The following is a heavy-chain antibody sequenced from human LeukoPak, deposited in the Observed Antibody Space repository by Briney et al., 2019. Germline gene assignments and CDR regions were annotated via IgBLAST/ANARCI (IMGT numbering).Heavy chain of an antibody. J-gene: IGHJ4*02. CDR1: GFTFSSYG. Sequence: GGSLRLSCAASGFTFSSYGKSWVRQAPGKGLEWVSAISGSGGSTYYADSVKGRFTISRDNSKNTLFLQMNSLRAEDTAVYYCAREAAGGLGYWGQGTLVTVSS. V-gene: IGHV3-23*01. CDR3: AREAAGGLGY. CDR2: ISGSGGST. D-gene: IGHD6-13*01.